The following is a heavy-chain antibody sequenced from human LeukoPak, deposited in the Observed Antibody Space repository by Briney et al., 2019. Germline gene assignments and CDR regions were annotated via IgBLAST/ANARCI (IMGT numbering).Heavy chain of an antibody. D-gene: IGHD5-24*01. CDR1: GXSICSYY. Sequence: PSETLSLTCTVSGXSICSYYWSWIRQPPAKGLEWIGYIYNSGNTNYSPSLKSRVSISVDTPKNQFSLKLSSVTAADTAVYYCARPSRDGYRYTFDYWGQGSLVTVSS. V-gene: IGHV4-59*01. CDR3: ARPSRDGYRYTFDY. CDR2: IYNSGNT. J-gene: IGHJ4*02.